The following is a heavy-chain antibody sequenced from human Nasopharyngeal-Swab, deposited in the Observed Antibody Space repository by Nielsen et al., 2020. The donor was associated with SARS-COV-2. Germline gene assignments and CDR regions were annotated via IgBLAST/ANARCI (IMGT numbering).Heavy chain of an antibody. J-gene: IGHJ5*02. Sequence: GESLKISCKGSGYTFSTYWIVWVRQMPGKGLEWMGIIYPGDSDIRYSPSFQGQVTISVDKSINTAYLQWSSLKASDTAMYYCARLGRVGATSSWFDPWGQGTLVTVSS. V-gene: IGHV5-51*01. CDR1: GYTFSTYW. CDR2: IYPGDSDI. D-gene: IGHD1-26*01. CDR3: ARLGRVGATSSWFDP.